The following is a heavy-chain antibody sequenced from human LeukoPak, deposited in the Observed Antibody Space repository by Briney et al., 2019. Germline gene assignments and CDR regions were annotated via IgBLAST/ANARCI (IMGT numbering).Heavy chain of an antibody. D-gene: IGHD3-22*01. J-gene: IGHJ4*02. Sequence: ASVKVSCKASGYTFTGYYMHWVRQAPGQGLEWMGRINPNSGGTNYAQKFQGRVPMTRDTSISTAYMELSRLRSDDTAVYYCARDDTREPFDYWGQGTLVTVSS. CDR2: INPNSGGT. CDR3: ARDDTREPFDY. V-gene: IGHV1-2*06. CDR1: GYTFTGYY.